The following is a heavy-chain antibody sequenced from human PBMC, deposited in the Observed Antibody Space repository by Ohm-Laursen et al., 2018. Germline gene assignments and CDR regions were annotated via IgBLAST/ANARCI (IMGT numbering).Heavy chain of an antibody. CDR1: GFTFRNKR. V-gene: IGHV3-7*01. J-gene: IGHJ4*02. CDR2: IKQDGGEK. CDR3: VTGGYYLDY. Sequence: GSLRLSCAASGFTFRNKRMSWVRQTPGKGLEWVANIKQDGGEKNFADSVKGRFTISRDNAKNSLYLQMNSLRAEDTAVYYCVTGGYYLDYWGQGTLVTVSS. D-gene: IGHD3-16*01.